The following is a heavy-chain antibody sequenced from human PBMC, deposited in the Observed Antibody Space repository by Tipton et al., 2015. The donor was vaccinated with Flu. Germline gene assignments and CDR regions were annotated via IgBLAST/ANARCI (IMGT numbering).Heavy chain of an antibody. V-gene: IGHV4-59*11. CDR2: IYNSGST. D-gene: IGHD1-26*01. CDR1: GGSMSSQY. J-gene: IGHJ4*02. Sequence: TLSLTCYVSGGSMSSQYWSWIRQPPGKGLEWIGYIYNSGSTDFNPSLKSRVTISLDTAKNQFSLKLCSVTAADTAVYYCARAGSYYCLDYWGQGTLVTVSS. CDR3: ARAGSYYCLDY.